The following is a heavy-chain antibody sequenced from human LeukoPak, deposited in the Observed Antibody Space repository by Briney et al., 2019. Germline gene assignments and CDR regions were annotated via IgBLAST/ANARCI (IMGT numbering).Heavy chain of an antibody. CDR2: ISGSGGST. Sequence: PGGSLRLSCAASGFTFSSYAMSWVRQAPGKGLEWVSAISGSGGSTYYADSVKGRFTISRDNSKNTLYLQMNSLRAEDTAVYYCAKGGLGCSGGSCYSSHFDYWGQGTLVTVSS. J-gene: IGHJ4*02. V-gene: IGHV3-23*01. CDR3: AKGGLGCSGGSCYSSHFDY. D-gene: IGHD2-15*01. CDR1: GFTFSSYA.